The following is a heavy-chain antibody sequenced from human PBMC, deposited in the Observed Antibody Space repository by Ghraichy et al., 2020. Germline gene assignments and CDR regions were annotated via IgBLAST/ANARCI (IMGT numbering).Heavy chain of an antibody. J-gene: IGHJ4*02. CDR1: GGSISSSNW. D-gene: IGHD4-17*01. Sequence: SETLSLTCAVSGGSISSSNWWSWVRQPPGKGLEWIGEIYHSGSTNYNPSLKSRVTISVDKSKNQFSLKLSPVTAADTAVYYCARETTVTTGSGSFGYWGQGTLVTVSS. CDR2: IYHSGST. CDR3: ARETTVTTGSGSFGY. V-gene: IGHV4-4*02.